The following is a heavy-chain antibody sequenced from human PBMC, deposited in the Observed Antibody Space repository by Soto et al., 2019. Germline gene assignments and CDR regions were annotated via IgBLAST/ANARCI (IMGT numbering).Heavy chain of an antibody. V-gene: IGHV3-21*01. D-gene: IGHD5-12*01. CDR1: GFTFSSYS. J-gene: IGHJ4*02. CDR2: ISSSSSYI. CDR3: ARDKAGYVGFRVDY. Sequence: EVQLVETGGGLVKPGGSLRLSCAASGFTFSSYSMNWVRQAPGKGLEWVSSISSSSSYIYYADSVKGRFTISRDNAENSLYLQMNRLSAEDTAVYYYARDKAGYVGFRVDYWGQGTLVTVSS.